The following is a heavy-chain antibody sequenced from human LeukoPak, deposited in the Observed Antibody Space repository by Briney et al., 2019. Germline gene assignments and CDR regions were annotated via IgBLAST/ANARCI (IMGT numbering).Heavy chain of an antibody. CDR2: IYYSGST. CDR1: GGSISSSSYY. Sequence: SETLSLTCTVSGGSISSSSYYWGWIRQPPGKGLEWIGSIYYSGSTYYNPSLKSRVTISVDMSKNQFSLKLSSVTAADTAVYYCARRQASYGSGSYGHDYWGQGTLVTVSS. J-gene: IGHJ4*02. CDR3: ARRQASYGSGSYGHDY. V-gene: IGHV4-39*01. D-gene: IGHD3-10*01.